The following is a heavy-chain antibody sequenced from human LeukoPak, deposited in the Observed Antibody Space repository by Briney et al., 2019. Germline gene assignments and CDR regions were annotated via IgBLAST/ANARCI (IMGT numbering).Heavy chain of an antibody. D-gene: IGHD6-13*01. Sequence: GGSLRLSCAASGFTFSDYYMSWIRQAPGKGLEWVSAISGSGGSTYYADSVKGRFTISRDNSKNTLYLQMNSLRAEDTAVYYCARDGGSSWYFDYWGQGTLATVSS. J-gene: IGHJ4*02. CDR3: ARDGGSSWYFDY. CDR1: GFTFSDYY. V-gene: IGHV3-23*01. CDR2: ISGSGGST.